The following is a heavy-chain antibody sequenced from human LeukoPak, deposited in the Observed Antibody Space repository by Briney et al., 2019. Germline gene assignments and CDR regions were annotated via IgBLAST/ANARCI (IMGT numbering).Heavy chain of an antibody. Sequence: GGSLRLSCAASGFTFSSHGMHWVRQAPGKGLEWVGVISYDGSNKYYADSVKGRFTISRDNSKNTLYLQMNSLRAEDTALYYCAKDRLAGIIDYWGQGTLVTVSS. CDR2: ISYDGSNK. CDR3: AKDRLAGIIDY. D-gene: IGHD6-19*01. CDR1: GFTFSSHG. V-gene: IGHV3-30*18. J-gene: IGHJ4*02.